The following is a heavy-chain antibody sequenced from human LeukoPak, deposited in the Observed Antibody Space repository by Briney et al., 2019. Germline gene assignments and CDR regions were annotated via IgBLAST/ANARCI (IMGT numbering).Heavy chain of an antibody. CDR3: ARDDSSGYFFDY. V-gene: IGHV3-30*02. Sequence: GGSLRLSCAASGFTFSSYGMHWVRQAPGKGLEWVAFIRYDGGNKYYADSVKGRFTISRDNSKNTLYLQMNSLRAEDTAVYFCARDDSSGYFFDYWGQGTLVTVSS. CDR1: GFTFSSYG. J-gene: IGHJ4*02. D-gene: IGHD3-22*01. CDR2: IRYDGGNK.